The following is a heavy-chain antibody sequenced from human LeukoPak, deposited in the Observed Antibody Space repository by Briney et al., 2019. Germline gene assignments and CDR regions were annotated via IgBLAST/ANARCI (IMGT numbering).Heavy chain of an antibody. J-gene: IGHJ1*01. CDR3: ARDEGGSSSSVVKYFQH. CDR1: GGSISSGTYC. Sequence: SQTLSLTCTVSGGSISSGTYCWSWIRQPAGKGLEWIGRMYTGGTTNYNPSLKSRATISLATTQNQCTLTLNSVTIPHSTVDYCARDEGGSSSSVVKYFQHWGQGTLVTVSS. CDR2: MYTGGTT. D-gene: IGHD6-6*01. V-gene: IGHV4-61*02.